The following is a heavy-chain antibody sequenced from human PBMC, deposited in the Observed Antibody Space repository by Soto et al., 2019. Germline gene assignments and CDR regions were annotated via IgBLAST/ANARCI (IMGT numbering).Heavy chain of an antibody. Sequence: SHTLSLTCTLSGDAVSSISTAWSWRRQFPSRELDWLGRTHYTTKLYNDYAVSVKSRITFSPDTSKYQFSLQLNSVTPEDTAVYYCARGEYSSCADVWGQGTTVTVSS. CDR2: THYTTKLYN. J-gene: IGHJ6*02. V-gene: IGHV6-1*01. D-gene: IGHD6-6*01. CDR1: GDAVSSISTA. CDR3: ARGEYSSCADV.